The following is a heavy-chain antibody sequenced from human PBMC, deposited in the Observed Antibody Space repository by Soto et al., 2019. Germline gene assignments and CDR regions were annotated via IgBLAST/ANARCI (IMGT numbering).Heavy chain of an antibody. V-gene: IGHV1-46*01. D-gene: IGHD2-21*01. CDR2: INPSGGTT. Sequence: ASVKVSCKSSGYTFTNYHIHWVRQAPEDGLEWMGRINPSGGTTIYAQKFHGRVTMTRDTSTSTVYMELSSLRSEDTAVYYCAREVLIDLNYFDYWGQGALVTVSS. CDR3: AREVLIDLNYFDY. J-gene: IGHJ4*02. CDR1: GYTFTNYH.